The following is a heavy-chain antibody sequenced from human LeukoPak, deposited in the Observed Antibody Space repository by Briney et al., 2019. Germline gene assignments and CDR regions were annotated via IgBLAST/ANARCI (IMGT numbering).Heavy chain of an antibody. V-gene: IGHV4-59*01. D-gene: IGHD6-6*01. J-gene: IGHJ3*02. CDR2: IFYSGSA. CDR3: ARGIAARLVAFDI. CDR1: GGSLSRYY. Sequence: SETLSLTCTVSGGSLSRYYWRWLRQPPGKGLEWIGYIFYSGSANYNPALKRRVNISVEASKNQLPLRLSSVTAADTAVYYCARGIAARLVAFDIWGQGTMVTVSS.